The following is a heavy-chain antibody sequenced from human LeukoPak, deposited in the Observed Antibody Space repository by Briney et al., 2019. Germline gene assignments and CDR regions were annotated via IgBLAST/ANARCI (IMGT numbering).Heavy chain of an antibody. CDR1: GFTFSSYS. Sequence: SGGSLRLSCAASGFTFSSYSMNWVRQAPGKGLEWVSSISSSSSYIYYADSVKGRFTISRDNAKNSLYLQMNSLRAEDTAVYYCGGTAKTSQGFCSSTSCYHYNYYRDVGGKGPRAPVPS. D-gene: IGHD2-2*01. CDR3: GGTAKTSQGFCSSTSCYHYNYYRDV. J-gene: IGHJ6*03. V-gene: IGHV3-21*01. CDR2: ISSSSSYI.